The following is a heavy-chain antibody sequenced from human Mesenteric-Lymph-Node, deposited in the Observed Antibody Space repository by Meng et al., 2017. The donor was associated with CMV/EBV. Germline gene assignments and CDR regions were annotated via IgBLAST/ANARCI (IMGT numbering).Heavy chain of an antibody. V-gene: IGHV1-69*05. D-gene: IGHD6-6*01. CDR2: IIPIFGTE. J-gene: IGHJ5*02. Sequence: FRSYAINWVRQAPGQGLEWMGGIIPIFGTENYAQKFQGRVTITTDALMNTAYMELSSLRSEDTAVYYCARGGTRTIASRVVYTWFVPWGQGTLVTVSS. CDR1: FRSYA. CDR3: ARGGTRTIASRVVYTWFVP.